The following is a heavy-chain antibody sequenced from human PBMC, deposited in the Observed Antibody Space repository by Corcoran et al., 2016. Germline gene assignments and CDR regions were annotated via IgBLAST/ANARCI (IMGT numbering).Heavy chain of an antibody. V-gene: IGHV5-51*01. CDR2: IYPSDSDI. Sequence: EVQLVQSGAEVKKPGESLKISCKGSGYIFTKHWIGWVRQMPGKGLEWMGIIYPSDSDIRYSPSFQGQVTISVDKSISTAYLQWNSLKASDTAMYYCARVEGSWYTGAFDIWGQGTMVTVSS. J-gene: IGHJ3*02. D-gene: IGHD6-13*01. CDR1: GYIFTKHW. CDR3: ARVEGSWYTGAFDI.